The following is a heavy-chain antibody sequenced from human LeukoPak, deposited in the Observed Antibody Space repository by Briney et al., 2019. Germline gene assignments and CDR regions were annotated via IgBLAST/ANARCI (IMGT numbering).Heavy chain of an antibody. CDR3: ASFVDYPYRGGDY. Sequence: SETLSLTCTVSGGSISSYYWSWIRQPPGKGLEWIGYIYYSGSTYYNPSLKSRVTISVDTSKNQFSLKLSSVTAADTAVYYCASFVDYPYRGGDYWGQGTLVTVSS. D-gene: IGHD1-26*01. CDR1: GGSISSYY. V-gene: IGHV4-59*06. CDR2: IYYSGST. J-gene: IGHJ4*02.